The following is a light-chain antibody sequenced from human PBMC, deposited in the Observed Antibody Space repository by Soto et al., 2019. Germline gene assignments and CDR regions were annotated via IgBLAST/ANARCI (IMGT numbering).Light chain of an antibody. J-gene: IGKJ5*01. V-gene: IGKV1-33*01. CDR1: QDISNY. Sequence: DIQMTQSPSSLSASVGDRVTITCQASQDISNYLNWYQQKPGKAPKLLIYDASNLETGVPSRFSGSGSGAGFTFTISSLQPEDIATYYCQQYDTLITFGQGTRLEI. CDR3: QQYDTLIT. CDR2: DAS.